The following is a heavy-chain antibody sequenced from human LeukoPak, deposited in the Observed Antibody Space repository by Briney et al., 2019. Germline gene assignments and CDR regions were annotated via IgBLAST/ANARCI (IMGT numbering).Heavy chain of an antibody. CDR1: GGSISSGSYY. J-gene: IGHJ4*02. V-gene: IGHV4-61*02. CDR2: IYTSGST. Sequence: SETLSLTCTVSGGSISSGSYYWSWIRQPAGKGLEWIGRIYTSGSTNYNPSLKSRVTISVDTSKNQFSLKLSSVTAADTAVYYCARDSGIFGVVIGDYWGQGTLVTVSS. D-gene: IGHD3-3*01. CDR3: ARDSGIFGVVIGDY.